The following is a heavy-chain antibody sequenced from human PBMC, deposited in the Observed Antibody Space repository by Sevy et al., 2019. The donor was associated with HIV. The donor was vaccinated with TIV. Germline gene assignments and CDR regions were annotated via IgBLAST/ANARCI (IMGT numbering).Heavy chain of an antibody. J-gene: IGHJ5*02. Sequence: SETLSLTCTVSGDSINNGDYYWIWIRQHPGKGLEWIGKIYYTGTTYYNPSLKSRLRISVERSENTLSLSLRSVTAADTAVYYCARTTVTTLSSARNNWFDPWGQGTLVTVSS. CDR3: ARTTVTTLSSARNNWFDP. V-gene: IGHV4-31*03. CDR1: GDSINNGDYY. CDR2: IYYTGTT. D-gene: IGHD4-4*01.